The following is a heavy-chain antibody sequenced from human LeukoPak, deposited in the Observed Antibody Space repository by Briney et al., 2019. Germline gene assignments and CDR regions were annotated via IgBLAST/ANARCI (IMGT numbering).Heavy chain of an antibody. CDR1: GFTFSRYS. D-gene: IGHD1-26*01. CDR3: ARDRYSGSYFDY. CDR2: ISSSSSSI. J-gene: IGHJ4*02. Sequence: GGSLRLSCVASGFTFSRYSMNWVRQAPGKGLEGVSYISSSSSSIYYADSVKGRFTISRDNAKNSLYLQMNSLRAEDTAVYYCARDRYSGSYFDYWGQGTLVTVSS. V-gene: IGHV3-48*01.